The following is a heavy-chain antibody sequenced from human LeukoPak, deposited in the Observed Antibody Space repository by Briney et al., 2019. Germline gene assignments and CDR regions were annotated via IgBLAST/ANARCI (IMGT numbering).Heavy chain of an antibody. V-gene: IGHV3-23*01. CDR3: AKGAAAGQVDWFAP. CDR1: GFTFSSYA. CDR2: VSGSGGGT. Sequence: GGSLRLSCAASGFTFSSYAMMWVRQAPGKGLEWVSTVSGSGGGTYYADSVKGRFTISRDNSKNTLYLQMNSLRGEDTAVYYCAKGAAAGQVDWFAPWGQGTLVIVSS. J-gene: IGHJ5*02. D-gene: IGHD6-13*01.